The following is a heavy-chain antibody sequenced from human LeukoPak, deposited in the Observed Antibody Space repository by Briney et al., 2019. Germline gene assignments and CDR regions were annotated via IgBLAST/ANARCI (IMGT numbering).Heavy chain of an antibody. CDR2: ISRNGGST. Sequence: QPGGSLRLSCSASGFTFNSYPVHWVRQAPGKGLEYVSGISRNGGSTYYADSVKGRFTISRDNSKNTLYLQMSSLRAEDTAVYHCVKESGFMVAPNSAFDIWGQGTMVIVSS. J-gene: IGHJ3*02. CDR3: VKESGFMVAPNSAFDI. D-gene: IGHD4/OR15-4a*01. CDR1: GFTFNSYP. V-gene: IGHV3-64D*06.